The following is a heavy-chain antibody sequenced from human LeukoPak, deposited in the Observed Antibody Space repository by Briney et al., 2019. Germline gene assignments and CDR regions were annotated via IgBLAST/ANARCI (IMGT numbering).Heavy chain of an antibody. J-gene: IGHJ5*02. CDR1: GYSFTSYW. V-gene: IGHV5-51*03. CDR2: IYPGDSDT. Sequence: PGESLKISCKGSGYSFTSYWIGWVRQMPGKGLEWMGIIYPGDSDTRYSPSFQGQVTISADKSISTAYLQWSSLKASDTAMYYCARRGIAAAVTNWFDPWGQGTLVTVSS. D-gene: IGHD6-13*01. CDR3: ARRGIAAAVTNWFDP.